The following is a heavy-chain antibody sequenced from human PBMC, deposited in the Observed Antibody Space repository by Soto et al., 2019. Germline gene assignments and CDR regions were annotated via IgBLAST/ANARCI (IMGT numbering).Heavy chain of an antibody. CDR3: ARGTGIAVARDYYYYGMDV. CDR1: GGTFSSYT. V-gene: IGHV1-69*02. CDR2: IIPILGIA. D-gene: IGHD6-19*01. J-gene: IGHJ6*02. Sequence: SVKVTCKASGGTFSSYTISWVRQAPGQGLEWMGRIIPILGIANYAQKFQGRVTITADKSTSTAYMELSSLRSEDTAVYYCARGTGIAVARDYYYYGMDVWGQGTTVTVSS.